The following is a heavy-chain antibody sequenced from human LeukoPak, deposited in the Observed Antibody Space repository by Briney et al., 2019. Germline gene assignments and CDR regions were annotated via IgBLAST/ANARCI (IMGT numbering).Heavy chain of an antibody. Sequence: VASVKVSCKASGYTFTGYYMHWVRQAPGQGLEWMGWINPNSGGTNYAQRFQGRVTMTRDTSISTAYMELSRLRSDDTAVYYCARGYGPNDAFDIWGQGTMVTVSS. J-gene: IGHJ3*02. V-gene: IGHV1-2*02. CDR1: GYTFTGYY. CDR3: ARGYGPNDAFDI. CDR2: INPNSGGT. D-gene: IGHD4-17*01.